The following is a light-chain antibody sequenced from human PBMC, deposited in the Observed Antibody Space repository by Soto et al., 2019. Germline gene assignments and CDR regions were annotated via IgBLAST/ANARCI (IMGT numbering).Light chain of an antibody. CDR2: KAS. V-gene: IGKV1-5*03. CDR3: QQQNTDPLT. J-gene: IGKJ4*01. Sequence: DIQMTQSPSTLSASVGDRVTINCRASQSISTWLAWYQQKPGKAPKLLIYKASSLEGGVPSRFSGSGSGTEFNITISSLQPEDCATYYCQQQNTDPLTFGGGTTGEIK. CDR1: QSISTW.